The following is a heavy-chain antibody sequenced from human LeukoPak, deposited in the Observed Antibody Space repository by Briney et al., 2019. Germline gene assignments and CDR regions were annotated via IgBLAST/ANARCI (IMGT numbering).Heavy chain of an antibody. CDR1: GYTFTGYY. V-gene: IGHV1-2*02. CDR2: INPNSGGT. D-gene: IGHD2-2*01. CDR3: ARDLVVVVPAAMGSYNWFDP. Sequence: ASVEVSCKASGYTFTGYYVHWVRQAPGQGLEWMGWINPNSGGTNYAQKFQGRVTMTRDTSISTAYMELSRLRSDDTAVYYCARDLVVVVPAAMGSYNWFDPWGQGTLVTVSS. J-gene: IGHJ5*02.